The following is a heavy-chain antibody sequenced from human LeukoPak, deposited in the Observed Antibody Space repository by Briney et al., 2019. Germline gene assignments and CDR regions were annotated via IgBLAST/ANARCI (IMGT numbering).Heavy chain of an antibody. V-gene: IGHV3-23*01. Sequence: GGSLRLSCAASGFTFSAFAMTWVRQAPGKGLEWVSTITDDGYNTYSADSMKGRITFSRDSSKNTLSLQLRSLRAEDTAVYYCAKDLSYTSGASDHWGQGTLVTVSS. J-gene: IGHJ4*02. CDR1: GFTFSAFA. D-gene: IGHD6-19*01. CDR2: ITDDGYNT. CDR3: AKDLSYTSGASDH.